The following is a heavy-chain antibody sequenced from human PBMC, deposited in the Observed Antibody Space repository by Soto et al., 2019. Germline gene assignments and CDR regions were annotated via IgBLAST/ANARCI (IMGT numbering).Heavy chain of an antibody. CDR3: ARARRRYCTNGVCYKGDYYYYGMDV. V-gene: IGHV1-69*06. J-gene: IGHJ6*02. CDR2: IIPIFGTA. CDR1: GGTFSSYA. D-gene: IGHD2-8*01. Sequence: SVKVSCKASGGTFSSYAISWVRQAPGQGLEWMGGIIPIFGTANYAQKFQGRVTITADKSTSTAYMELSSLRSEDTAVYYCARARRRYCTNGVCYKGDYYYYGMDVWGQGTTVTVSS.